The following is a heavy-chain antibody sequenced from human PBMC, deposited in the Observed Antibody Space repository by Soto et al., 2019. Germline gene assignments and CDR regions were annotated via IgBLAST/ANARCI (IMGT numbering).Heavy chain of an antibody. CDR1: GYTFTSYA. D-gene: IGHD5-12*01. CDR2: INAGNGNT. V-gene: IGHV1-3*01. CDR3: ARPEVGGYSGYDDWFDP. Sequence: ASVKVSCKASGYTFTSYAMHWVRQAPGQRLEWMGWINAGNGNTKYSQKFQGRVTITRDTSASTAYMELSSLRSEDTAVYYCARPEVGGYSGYDDWFDPWGQGTLVTVSS. J-gene: IGHJ5*02.